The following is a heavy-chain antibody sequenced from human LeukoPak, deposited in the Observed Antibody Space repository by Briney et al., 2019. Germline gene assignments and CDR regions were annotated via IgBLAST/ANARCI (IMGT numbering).Heavy chain of an antibody. V-gene: IGHV1-2*02. CDR3: ARDPRAIFGLYYYYYMDV. CDR2: INPNSGGT. Sequence: ASVKVFCKASGYTFTGYYMHWVRQAPGQGLEWMGWINPNSGGTNYAQKFQGRVTMTRDTSISTAYMELSRLRSDDTAVYYCARDPRAIFGLYYYYYMDVWGKGTTVTVSS. CDR1: GYTFTGYY. D-gene: IGHD3-3*01. J-gene: IGHJ6*03.